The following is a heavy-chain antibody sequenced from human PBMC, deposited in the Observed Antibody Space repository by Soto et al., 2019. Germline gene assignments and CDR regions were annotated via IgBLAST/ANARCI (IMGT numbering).Heavy chain of an antibody. CDR2: VYYSGST. D-gene: IGHD3-3*01. J-gene: IGHJ6*02. V-gene: IGHV4-39*01. Sequence: SETLSLTCTVSGGSISSSSYYWGWIRQPPGKGLEWIGNVYYSGSTYYNPSLKSRVTISVDTSKNQFSLRLRSVTAADTAVYYCARLEGFKVMDVCGQRTTVTVSS. CDR3: ARLEGFKVMDV. CDR1: GGSISSSSYY.